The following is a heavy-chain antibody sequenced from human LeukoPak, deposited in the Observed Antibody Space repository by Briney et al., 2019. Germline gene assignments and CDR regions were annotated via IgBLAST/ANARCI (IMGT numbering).Heavy chain of an antibody. CDR3: SRVSMVTNDWFDP. J-gene: IGHJ5*02. Sequence: GGSLRLSCAASGFTFSSYWMHWVRQAPGKGLVWVSRINTDGSSTTYADSVKGRFTISRDNAKNTLYLQMNSLRAEDTAVYYCSRVSMVTNDWFDPWGQGTLVTVSS. D-gene: IGHD4/OR15-4a*01. V-gene: IGHV3-74*01. CDR1: GFTFSSYW. CDR2: INTDGSST.